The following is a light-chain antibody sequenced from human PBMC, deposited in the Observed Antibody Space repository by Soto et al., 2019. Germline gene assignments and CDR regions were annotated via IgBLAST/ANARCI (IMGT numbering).Light chain of an antibody. CDR3: QQYNNWPIT. J-gene: IGKJ5*01. V-gene: IGKV3-15*01. CDR1: ENINSL. Sequence: RVLTQSPATLSVSPGETATLSCRASENINSLLAWYQQRPGQAPRLLIYRASTRATGIPARFSGSGSGTEFTLTISSLQSEDFAVYYCQQYNNWPITFGQGTRLDMK. CDR2: RAS.